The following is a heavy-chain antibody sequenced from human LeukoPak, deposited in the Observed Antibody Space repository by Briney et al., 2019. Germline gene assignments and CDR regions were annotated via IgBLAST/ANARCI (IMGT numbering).Heavy chain of an antibody. D-gene: IGHD3-22*01. CDR2: ISSSGNTV. V-gene: IGHV3-48*03. J-gene: IGHJ4*02. Sequence: QTGGSLRLSCAASGFTFSSFEMNWVRQAPGKGLEWVSYISSSGNTVYYGDSAKGRFTISRDNANNSLYLHMTSLRAEDTAVYYCAKVNYYHPYFWGQGTLVTVSS. CDR1: GFTFSSFE. CDR3: AKVNYYHPYF.